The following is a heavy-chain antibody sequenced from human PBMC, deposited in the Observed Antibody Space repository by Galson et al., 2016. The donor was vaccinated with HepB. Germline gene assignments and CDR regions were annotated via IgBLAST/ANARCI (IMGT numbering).Heavy chain of an antibody. Sequence: SVKVSCKAPGYTFINYYFHWFRQAPGQGLEYMGWINPNTGDTNYAQKFQGRVTMTRDTSISTAYMELSRLRSDDTAVYYCARESRRRNMDVWGKGTTVTVSS. V-gene: IGHV1-2*02. J-gene: IGHJ6*04. CDR2: INPNTGDT. CDR3: ARESRRRNMDV. CDR1: GYTFINYY. D-gene: IGHD2-2*01.